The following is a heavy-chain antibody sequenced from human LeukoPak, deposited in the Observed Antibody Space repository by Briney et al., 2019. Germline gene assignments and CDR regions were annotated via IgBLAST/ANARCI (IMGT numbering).Heavy chain of an antibody. J-gene: IGHJ5*02. D-gene: IGHD4-11*01. V-gene: IGHV3-23*01. CDR2: ISGSGGST. Sequence: PGGSLRLSCAASGFTFSSYAMSWVRQAPGKGLEWVSAISGSGGSTYYADSVKGRFTISRDNAKYTLYLQMNSLRAEDTAVYYCAKLPLQDYRGNWFDPWGQGTLVTVSS. CDR1: GFTFSSYA. CDR3: AKLPLQDYRGNWFDP.